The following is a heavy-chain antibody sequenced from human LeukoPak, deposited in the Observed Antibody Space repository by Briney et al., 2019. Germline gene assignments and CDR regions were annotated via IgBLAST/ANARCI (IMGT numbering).Heavy chain of an antibody. V-gene: IGHV4-4*08. Sequence: SETLSLTCTVSGGSIFSYYWNWIRQPPGKGLEWIGYIYSNGITNYSPSLRSRGTISIATSKNQFSLRLRSVTAADTPIYYCARRAYYDSSGYYPTSGYFDLWGRGTLVTVSS. J-gene: IGHJ2*01. D-gene: IGHD3-22*01. CDR2: IYSNGIT. CDR1: GGSIFSYY. CDR3: ARRAYYDSSGYYPTSGYFDL.